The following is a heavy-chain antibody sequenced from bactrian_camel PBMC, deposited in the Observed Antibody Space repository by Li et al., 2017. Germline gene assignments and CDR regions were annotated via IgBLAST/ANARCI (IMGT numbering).Heavy chain of an antibody. D-gene: IGHD1*01. V-gene: IGHV3S53*01. Sequence: HVQLVESGGGSVQTGGSLRLSCVASGYTLPMNMGWFRRLPGQEREGVAAIAGDGRTGYADSVKGRFTISRDGAKNIIELQMHSLKPEDTATYYCAADLVTDEPSLVEREYYYWGQGTQVTVS. J-gene: IGHJ4*01. CDR1: GYTLPMN. CDR3: AADLVTDEPSLVEREYYY. CDR2: IAGDGRT.